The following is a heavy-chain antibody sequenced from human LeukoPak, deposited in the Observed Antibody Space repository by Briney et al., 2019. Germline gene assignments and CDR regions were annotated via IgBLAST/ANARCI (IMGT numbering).Heavy chain of an antibody. CDR2: IYTSGST. CDR1: GGSISSGSYY. J-gene: IGHJ4*02. CDR3: ARDGYNWGYFDY. D-gene: IGHD5-24*01. Sequence: SETLSLTCTVSGGSISSGSYYWSWIRQPAGKGLEWIGRIYTSGSTNYNPSLKSRVTISVDTSKNQFSLKLSSVTAADTAVYYCARDGYNWGYFDYWGQGTLVTVSS. V-gene: IGHV4-61*02.